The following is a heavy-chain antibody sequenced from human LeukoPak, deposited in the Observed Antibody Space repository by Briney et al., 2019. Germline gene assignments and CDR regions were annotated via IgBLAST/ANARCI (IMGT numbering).Heavy chain of an antibody. CDR3: ARQQMGPSAFDI. J-gene: IGHJ3*02. CDR2: INHSGST. CDR1: GGSFSGYY. D-gene: IGHD5-24*01. Sequence: SETLSLTCAVYGGSFSGYYWSWIRQPPGKGLEWIGEINHSGSTNYNPSLKSRVTISVDTSKNQFSLKLSSVTAADTAVYYCARQQMGPSAFDIWGQGTMVTVSS. V-gene: IGHV4-34*01.